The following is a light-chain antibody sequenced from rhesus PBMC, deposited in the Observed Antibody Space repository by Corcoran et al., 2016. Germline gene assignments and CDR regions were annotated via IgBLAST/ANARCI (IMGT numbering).Light chain of an antibody. CDR1: QGISSW. J-gene: IGKJ2*01. V-gene: IGKV1-21*01. CDR2: KAS. Sequence: DIQMTQSPSSLSASVGDRVTIPCRASQGISSWLAWYQQKPGKAPKLLIYKASSLQSGVPSRLSGRGSGTDFTLTISSLQPEDFATYYCQQYNSAPYSFGQGTKVEIK. CDR3: QQYNSAPYS.